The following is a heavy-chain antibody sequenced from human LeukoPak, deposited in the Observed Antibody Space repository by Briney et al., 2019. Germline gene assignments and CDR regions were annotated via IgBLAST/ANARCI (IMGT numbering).Heavy chain of an antibody. CDR1: GFTFSSYA. CDR3: AKDIAAMGNY. J-gene: IGHJ4*02. V-gene: IGHV3-23*01. CDR2: ISGSGGST. D-gene: IGHD2-2*01. Sequence: GGPLRLSCAASGFTFSSYAMSWVRQAPGKGLEWVSAISGSGGSTYYPVSVKGRFTISRDNSKNTLYLQMNSLRAEDTAVYYCAKDIAAMGNYWGQGTLVTVSS.